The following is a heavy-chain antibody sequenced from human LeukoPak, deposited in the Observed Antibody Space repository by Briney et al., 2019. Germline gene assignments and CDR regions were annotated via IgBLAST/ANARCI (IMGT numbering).Heavy chain of an antibody. D-gene: IGHD2-8*01. V-gene: IGHV4-59*01. Sequence: SETLSLTCTVSGGSISSYYWSWIRQPPGKGLEWIGYIYYSGSTNYNPSLKSRVTISVDTSKNQFSLKLSSVTAAVTAVYYCAREWSMDYWGQGTLVTVSS. CDR1: GGSISSYY. CDR3: AREWSMDY. J-gene: IGHJ4*02. CDR2: IYYSGST.